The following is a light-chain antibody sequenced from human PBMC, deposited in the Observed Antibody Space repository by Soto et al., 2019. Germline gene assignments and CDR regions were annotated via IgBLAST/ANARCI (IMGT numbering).Light chain of an antibody. V-gene: IGKV3-20*01. J-gene: IGKJ1*01. CDR2: GAS. CDR3: QQYGSSPRT. Sequence: EIVLTQYPGTLSLSPGERVTLSCRASQSVRSDYLAWYQQKPGQAPRLHIYGASTRATGIPDRFTGSGSGTDFTLTISRLEPEDFAVYYCQQYGSSPRTFGQGTKVEIK. CDR1: QSVRSDY.